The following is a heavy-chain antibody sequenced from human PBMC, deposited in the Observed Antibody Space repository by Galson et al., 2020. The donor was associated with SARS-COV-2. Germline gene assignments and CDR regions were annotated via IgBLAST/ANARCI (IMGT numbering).Heavy chain of an antibody. CDR2: IWYDGSNK. Sequence: GGSLRLSCAASGFTFSRYGMHWVRQAPGKGLEWVAVIWYDGSNKYYADSVKGRFTISRDNSKNTLYLQMNSLRAEDTAVYYCAREGDWNPVYGIEVWGQGNTVTVSS. D-gene: IGHD1-1*01. CDR1: GFTFSRYG. J-gene: IGHJ6*02. V-gene: IGHV3-33*01. CDR3: AREGDWNPVYGIEV.